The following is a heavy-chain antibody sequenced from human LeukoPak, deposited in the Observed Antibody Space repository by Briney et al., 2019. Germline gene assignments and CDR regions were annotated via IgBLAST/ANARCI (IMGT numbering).Heavy chain of an antibody. V-gene: IGHV5-51*01. D-gene: IGHD3-10*01. CDR1: GYSFTSYW. J-gene: IGHJ5*02. Sequence: GESLKISCKGSGYSFTSYWIGWVRQMPGKGLEWMGIIYPGDSDTRYSPSFQGQVTISADKSVSTAYLQWNSLKTSDTAMYYCARRIGPHDYGSGSYLNWFDPWGQGTLVTVSS. CDR3: ARRIGPHDYGSGSYLNWFDP. CDR2: IYPGDSDT.